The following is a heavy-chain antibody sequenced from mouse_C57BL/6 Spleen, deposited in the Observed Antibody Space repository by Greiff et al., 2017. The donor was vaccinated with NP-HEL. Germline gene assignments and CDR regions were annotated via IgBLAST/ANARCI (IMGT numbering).Heavy chain of an antibody. CDR3: AREATVVDHAMDY. V-gene: IGHV1-53*01. Sequence: QVQLQQPGTELVKPGASVKLSCKASGYTFTSYWMHWVKQRPGQGLEWIGNINPSNGGTNYNEKFKSKATLTVDKSSSTAYMQLSSLTSEDSADYYCAREATVVDHAMDYWGQGTSVTVSS. J-gene: IGHJ4*01. CDR1: GYTFTSYW. D-gene: IGHD1-1*01. CDR2: INPSNGGT.